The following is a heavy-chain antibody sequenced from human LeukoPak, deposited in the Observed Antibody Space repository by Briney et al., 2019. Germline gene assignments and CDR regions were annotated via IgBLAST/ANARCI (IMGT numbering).Heavy chain of an antibody. J-gene: IGHJ5*02. V-gene: IGHV4-59*01. CDR1: GGAISSYY. CDR3: ARGSDWFDP. Sequence: KPSETLSLTCTGSGGAISSYYWSWIRQPPGKGLEWIGYIYYSGSTNYNPSLQSRVTISVATSKNQCSLRLSSVPAADTAVYYCARGSDWFDPWGQGTLVTVSS. CDR2: IYYSGST.